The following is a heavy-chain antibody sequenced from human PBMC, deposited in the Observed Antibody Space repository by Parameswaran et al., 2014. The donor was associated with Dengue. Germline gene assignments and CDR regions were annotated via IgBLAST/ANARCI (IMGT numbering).Heavy chain of an antibody. CDR2: INHSGST. Sequence: RWIRQPPGKGLEWIGEINHSGSTNYNPSLKSRVTISVDTSKNQFSLKLSSVTAADTAVYYCASYYYDSSGYYYEGGFDYWGQGTLVTVSS. J-gene: IGHJ4*02. V-gene: IGHV4-34*01. D-gene: IGHD3-22*01. CDR3: ASYYYDSSGYYYEGGFDY.